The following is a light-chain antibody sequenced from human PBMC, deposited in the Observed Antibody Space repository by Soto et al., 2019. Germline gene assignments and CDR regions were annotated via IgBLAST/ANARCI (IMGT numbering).Light chain of an antibody. CDR3: SSYAGSNNLV. Sequence: QSALTQPPSASGSPGQSVTISCTGTSSDVGGYNYVSWYQQHPGKAPKLMIYEVSTRPSGVPDRFSGSKSGNTATLTVSGLQAEDEAYYYCSSYAGSNNLVFGTGTKLTVL. CDR2: EVS. V-gene: IGLV2-8*01. CDR1: SSDVGGYNY. J-gene: IGLJ1*01.